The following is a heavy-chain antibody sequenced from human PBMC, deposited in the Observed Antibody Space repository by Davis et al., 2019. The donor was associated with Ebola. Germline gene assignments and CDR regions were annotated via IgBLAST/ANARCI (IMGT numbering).Heavy chain of an antibody. CDR1: GFTFSSYG. V-gene: IGHV3-33*01. Sequence: GESLKISCAASGFTFSSYGMPWVRQAPGKGLEWVAVIWYDGSNKYYADSAKDRFTISRDNSKNTLYLQMNSLRAEDTTVYYCAGDEHTQQWLVCLDYWGQGTLVTVSS. CDR2: IWYDGSNK. CDR3: AGDEHTQQWLVCLDY. J-gene: IGHJ4*02. D-gene: IGHD6-19*01.